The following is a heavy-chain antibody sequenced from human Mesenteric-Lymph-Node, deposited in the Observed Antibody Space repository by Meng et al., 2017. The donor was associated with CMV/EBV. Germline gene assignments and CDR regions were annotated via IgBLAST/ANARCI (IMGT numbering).Heavy chain of an antibody. D-gene: IGHD2/OR15-2a*01. CDR2: IFYTGST. J-gene: IGHJ4*02. Sequence: SETLSLTCTVSGGSVRSGGYYWSWIRHHPGKGLEWIGHIFYTGSTYLNPSLKSRLTMSIDTSENQFSLKLTSVTAADTAVYYCARDGGGNRNFHYWGQGTPVTVSS. V-gene: IGHV4-31*03. CDR1: GGSVRSGGYY. CDR3: ARDGGGNRNFHY.